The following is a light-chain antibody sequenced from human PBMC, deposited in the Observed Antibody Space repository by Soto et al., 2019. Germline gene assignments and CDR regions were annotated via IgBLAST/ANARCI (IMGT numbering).Light chain of an antibody. CDR3: QQYGASPLT. V-gene: IGKV3-20*01. CDR1: GSFARTY. J-gene: IGKJ4*01. Sequence: EIVLTQSPGTLSLSPGERATLSCRASGSFARTYLAWYQQKPGQAPRLLIHGASSRATGIPDRFSGSNSGTDFTLTISRLEPEDSAVYYCQQYGASPLTFGGGTKVEIK. CDR2: GAS.